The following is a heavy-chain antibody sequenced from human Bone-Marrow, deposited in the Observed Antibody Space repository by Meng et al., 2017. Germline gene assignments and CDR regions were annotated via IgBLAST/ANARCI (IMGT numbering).Heavy chain of an antibody. CDR1: GYNFPDYY. V-gene: IGHV1-2*06. J-gene: IGHJ4*02. CDR2: INPKSGDT. D-gene: IGHD6-25*01. Sequence: QGEVWQSGEEVKKPGASVKVSCKPSGYNFPDYYIHWVRRAPGQGLEWMGRINPKSGDTHYAQKFQARVTMTGDTSISTAYMELSGLRSDDTAMYYCARDEDISAAGKLFGDYWGQGTLVTVSS. CDR3: ARDEDISAAGKLFGDY.